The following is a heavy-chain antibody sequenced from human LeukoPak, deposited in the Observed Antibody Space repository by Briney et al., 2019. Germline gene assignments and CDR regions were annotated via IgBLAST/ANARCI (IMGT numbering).Heavy chain of an antibody. D-gene: IGHD5-24*01. CDR1: GFTFCDYS. V-gene: IGHV3-48*04. CDR3: ARDYKYAFDN. Sequence: GGSLRLSCAASGFTFCDYSMNWVRQAPGKGLEWISYIGIDSGNTNYADSVKGRFTISGDNAKNSLYLQMNSLRVEDTAVYYCARDYKYAFDNWGQGTLVTVSS. J-gene: IGHJ4*02. CDR2: IGIDSGNT.